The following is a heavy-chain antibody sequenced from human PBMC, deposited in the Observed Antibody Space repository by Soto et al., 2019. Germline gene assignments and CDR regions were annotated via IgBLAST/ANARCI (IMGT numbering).Heavy chain of an antibody. J-gene: IGHJ4*02. CDR1: GGTFSSYA. CDR2: IIPIFGTA. Sequence: QVQLVQSGAEVKKPGSSVKVSCKASGGTFSSYAISWVRQAPGQGLEWMGGIIPIFGTANYAQKFQGRVTITADESTSTAYMELSSLRSEDTAVYYSARGLGYYGSGSSYYFDYWGQGTLVTVSS. D-gene: IGHD3-10*01. V-gene: IGHV1-69*01. CDR3: ARGLGYYGSGSSYYFDY.